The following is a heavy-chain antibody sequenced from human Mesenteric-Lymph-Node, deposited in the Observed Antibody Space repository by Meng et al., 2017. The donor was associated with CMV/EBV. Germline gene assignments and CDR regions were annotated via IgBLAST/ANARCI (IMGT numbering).Heavy chain of an antibody. CDR1: GGSFNDYY. Sequence: GSLRLSCAVYGGSFNDYYWNWIRQPPGKGLEWIGEINHSGSTNYNTSLKSRVIISVDTSKNQFSLKLSSVTAADTAVYYCASPLTTVVTDGFGYWGQGTLVTVSS. CDR2: INHSGST. V-gene: IGHV4-34*01. D-gene: IGHD4-23*01. CDR3: ASPLTTVVTDGFGY. J-gene: IGHJ4*02.